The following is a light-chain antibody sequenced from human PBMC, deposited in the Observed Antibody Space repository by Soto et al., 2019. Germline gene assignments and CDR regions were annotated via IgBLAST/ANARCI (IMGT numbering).Light chain of an antibody. J-gene: IGLJ1*01. V-gene: IGLV1-40*01. CDR3: KYYDSSYV. Sequence: QSVLTQPPSVSGAPGQRVTISCTGSNSNIGAGYDVHWYQQLPGTAPKLLIYHNNNRPSGVPDRFSGSQSGTSASLAITGLQAEDEADYYCKYYDSSYVFGTGTKVTVL. CDR1: NSNIGAGYD. CDR2: HNN.